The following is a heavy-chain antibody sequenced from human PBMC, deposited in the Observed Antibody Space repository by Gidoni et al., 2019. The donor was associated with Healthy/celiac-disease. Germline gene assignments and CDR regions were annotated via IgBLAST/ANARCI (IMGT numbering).Heavy chain of an antibody. V-gene: IGHV1-69*19. CDR3: ARPHCGDLRAHFDY. J-gene: IGHJ4*02. CDR1: AGTFSSYA. D-gene: IGHD4-17*01. Sequence: HVQLVHSGAEVKKPGSSVKVPFKASAGTFSSYALSRVRQAPGQGLEWMGGIIPIFGTATSAKKCQSRVTITADESPSTAYMELSSLRSEDTAVYYCARPHCGDLRAHFDYWGQGTLVTVSS. CDR2: IIPIFGTA.